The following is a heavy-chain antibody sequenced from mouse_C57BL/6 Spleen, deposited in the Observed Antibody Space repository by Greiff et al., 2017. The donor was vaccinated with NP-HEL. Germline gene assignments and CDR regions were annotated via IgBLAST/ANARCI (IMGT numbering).Heavy chain of an antibody. CDR2: IYPRDGST. CDR1: GYTFTSYD. J-gene: IGHJ3*01. CDR3: ARGSSGYSFAY. V-gene: IGHV1-85*01. Sequence: QVQLKESGPELVKPGASVKLSCKASGYTFTSYDINWVKQRPGQGLEWIGWIYPRDGSTKYNEKFKGKATLTVDTSSSTAYMELHSLTSEDSAVYFCARGSSGYSFAYWGQGTLVTVSA. D-gene: IGHD3-2*02.